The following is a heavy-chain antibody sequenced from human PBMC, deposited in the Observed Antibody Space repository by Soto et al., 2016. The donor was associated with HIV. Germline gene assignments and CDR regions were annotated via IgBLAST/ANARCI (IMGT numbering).Heavy chain of an antibody. Sequence: QVQLVESGGGLVKPGGSLRLSCAASGFTFSDYDMTWIRQAPGKGLEWLSYISSSGSRIYYSDAVKGRFSISRDNAKKSLYLQMNILRTDDTALYFCARGSGVQGVILGWGQGTLVTVSS. J-gene: IGHJ4*02. D-gene: IGHD3-10*02. CDR2: ISSSGSRI. CDR3: ARGSGVQGVILG. V-gene: IGHV3-11*01. CDR1: GFTFSDYD.